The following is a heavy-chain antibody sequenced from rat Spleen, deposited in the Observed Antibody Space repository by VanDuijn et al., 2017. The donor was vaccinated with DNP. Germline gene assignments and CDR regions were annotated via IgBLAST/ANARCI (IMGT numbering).Heavy chain of an antibody. J-gene: IGHJ2*01. CDR3: TTDFERGY. D-gene: IGHD1-11*01. Sequence: EVQLVESGGGIVQPGRSLNLSCAASGFTFSNYGMAWVRQAPTRGLEWVASISAAGTNSYYRDSVKGRFTLSRDNTKNTQYLQMDSLRSEDTATYYCTTDFERGYWGQGVMVTVSS. CDR2: ISAAGTNS. V-gene: IGHV5S13*01. CDR1: GFTFSNYG.